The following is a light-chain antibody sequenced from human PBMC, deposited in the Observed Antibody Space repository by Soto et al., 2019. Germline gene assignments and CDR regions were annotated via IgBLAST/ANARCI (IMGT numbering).Light chain of an antibody. CDR1: QSVSSRD. V-gene: IGKV3-20*01. CDR2: ATS. Sequence: EIVLTQSPGPLSLSPGERATLSCRASQSVSSRDSACYQQKPGQAPRLLIYATSSRAAGNPDRFSGSGSGTDFTLTISRLEAEDFAVYYCQQYDNSPGYTFGRGTKLEIK. J-gene: IGKJ2*01. CDR3: QQYDNSPGYT.